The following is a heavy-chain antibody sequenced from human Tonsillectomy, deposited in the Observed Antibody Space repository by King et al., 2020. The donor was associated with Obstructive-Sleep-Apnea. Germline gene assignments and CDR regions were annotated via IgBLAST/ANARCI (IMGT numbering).Heavy chain of an antibody. CDR2: INPGTGGT. D-gene: IGHD6-6*01. J-gene: IGHJ4*02. Sequence: VQLVQSGAEVEKPGASMKVSCKASGYTFTDYYMHWVRQAPGQGLEWMGWINPGTGGTDFAQKFKGRVTMTRDTSVSTAYMELSSLTSDDTAVYYCARKEYSTSLDYWGQGTLVTVSS. CDR3: ARKEYSTSLDY. V-gene: IGHV1-2*02. CDR1: GYTFTDYY.